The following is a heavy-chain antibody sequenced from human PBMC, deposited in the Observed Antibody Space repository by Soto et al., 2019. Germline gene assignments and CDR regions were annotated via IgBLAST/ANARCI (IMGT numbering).Heavy chain of an antibody. D-gene: IGHD2-2*01. CDR2: ISGSGGST. CDR3: AKLVFCSSTSCHFDY. CDR1: GFTFSSYA. Sequence: GGSLRLSCAASGFTFSSYAMSWVRQAPGKGLEWVSAISGSGGSTYYADSVKGRFTISRDNSKNTLYLQMNSLRAEDTAVYYCAKLVFCSSTSCHFDYWGQGTMVTVSS. V-gene: IGHV3-23*01. J-gene: IGHJ4*02.